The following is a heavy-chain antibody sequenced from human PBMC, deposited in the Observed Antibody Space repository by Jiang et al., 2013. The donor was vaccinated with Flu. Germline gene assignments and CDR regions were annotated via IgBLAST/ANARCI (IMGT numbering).Heavy chain of an antibody. Sequence: SGYTFTSYYMHWVRQAPGQGLEWMGIINPSGGSTSYAQKFQGRVTMTRDTSTSTVYMELSSLRSEDTAVYYCAREGAALRRNNAFDIWGQGTMVTVSS. CDR1: GYTFTSYY. J-gene: IGHJ3*02. CDR2: INPSGGST. CDR3: AREGAALRRNNAFDI. D-gene: IGHD1/OR15-1a*01. V-gene: IGHV1-46*01.